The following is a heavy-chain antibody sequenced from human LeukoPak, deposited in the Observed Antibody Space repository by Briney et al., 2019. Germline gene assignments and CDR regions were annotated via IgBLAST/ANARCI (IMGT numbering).Heavy chain of an antibody. Sequence: PGGSLRLSCAASGFIFSSFTINWVRQAPGEGLEWVSSITSSGSYTYYTDPVKGRFTVSRDNAKNSLYLQMDSLRAEDTAIYYCARDKGYCSGDNCYYYGMDVWGQGTTVTVSS. CDR3: ARDKGYCSGDNCYYYGMDV. CDR2: ITSSGSYT. CDR1: GFIFSSFT. J-gene: IGHJ6*02. D-gene: IGHD2-15*01. V-gene: IGHV3-21*01.